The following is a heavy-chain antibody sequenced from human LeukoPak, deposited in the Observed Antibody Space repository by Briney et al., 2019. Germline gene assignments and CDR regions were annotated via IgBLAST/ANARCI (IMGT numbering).Heavy chain of an antibody. V-gene: IGHV1-2*02. CDR3: ARLPATEIAVAGTTPFDY. CDR2: INPNSGGT. J-gene: IGHJ4*02. CDR1: GYTFTGYY. D-gene: IGHD6-19*01. Sequence: ASVKVSCKASGYTFTGYYMHWVRQAPGQGLEWMGWINPNSGGTNYAQRFQGRVTMTRDTSISTAYMELSRLRSDDAAVYYCARLPATEIAVAGTTPFDYWGQGTLVTVSS.